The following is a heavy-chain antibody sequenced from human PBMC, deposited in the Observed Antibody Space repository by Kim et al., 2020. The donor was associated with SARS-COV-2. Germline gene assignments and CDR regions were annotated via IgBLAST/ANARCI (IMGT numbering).Heavy chain of an antibody. CDR1: GYTFAAYG. D-gene: IGHD2-21*02. CDR2: IGAYNGMS. J-gene: IGHJ6*02. V-gene: IGHV1-18*01. CDR3: ARGGRGDRYYNGMDV. Sequence: ASVKVSCKASGYTFAAYGISWVRQARGQGRQWMGGIGAYNGMSDYGQPFHDRITMTTDISSSTAYLEVRSLRSDDTAIYFCARGGRGDRYYNGMDVWGQGTAVIVSS.